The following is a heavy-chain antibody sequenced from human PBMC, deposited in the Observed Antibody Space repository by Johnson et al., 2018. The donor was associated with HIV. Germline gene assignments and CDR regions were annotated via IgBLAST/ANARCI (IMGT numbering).Heavy chain of an antibody. J-gene: IGHJ3*02. D-gene: IGHD3-10*01. V-gene: IGHV3-7*01. CDR3: ASEVRGVLDI. CDR1: GFTFSSYW. Sequence: EVQLVESGGGLVQPGGSLRLSCAASGFTFSSYWMSWVRQAPGKGLEWVANIKQDGSNKYYADSVKGRFTISRDNSKNTLYLQMNSLRVEDTAVYYCASEVRGVLDIWGQGTMVTVSS. CDR2: IKQDGSNK.